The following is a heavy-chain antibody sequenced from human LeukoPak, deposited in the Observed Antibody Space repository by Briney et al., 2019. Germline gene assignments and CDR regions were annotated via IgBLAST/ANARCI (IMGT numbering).Heavy chain of an antibody. V-gene: IGHV3-74*01. CDR3: AREDLIAAPGNFDY. CDR2: INSDGSST. Sequence: GGSLRLSXAASGFTFSSYWMHWIRQAPGKGLVWVSRINSDGSSTSYADSVKGRFTISRDNAKNTLYLQMNSLRAEDTAVYYCAREDLIAAPGNFDYWGQGTLVTVSS. D-gene: IGHD6-13*01. CDR1: GFTFSSYW. J-gene: IGHJ4*02.